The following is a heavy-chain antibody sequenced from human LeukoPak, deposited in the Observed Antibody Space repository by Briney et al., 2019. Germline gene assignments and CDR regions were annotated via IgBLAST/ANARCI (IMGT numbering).Heavy chain of an antibody. CDR3: ARDFGSEGYTSGWHAFDL. J-gene: IGHJ2*01. Sequence: GGSLRLSCAASGFTVGNNYMSWVRQAPGKGLEWVSYISSSGSIIYYADSVKGRFTISRDNAKNSLYLQMDSLRTEDTAVYYCARDFGSEGYTSGWHAFDLWGRGTLVTVSS. D-gene: IGHD6-19*01. CDR2: ISSSGSII. CDR1: GFTVGNNY. V-gene: IGHV3-11*04.